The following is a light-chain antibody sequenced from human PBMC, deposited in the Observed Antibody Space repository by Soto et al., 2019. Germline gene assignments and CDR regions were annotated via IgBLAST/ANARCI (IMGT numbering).Light chain of an antibody. Sequence: QSVLTQSPSASASLGASVKLTCTLSSGHSSYAIAWHQQQPEKGPRYLMKVNSDGSHTKGDGIPDRFSGSSSGADRYLTISSIQSDDEADYYCQAWGTGGVFGGGTKLT. CDR2: VNSDGSH. V-gene: IGLV4-69*01. CDR3: QAWGTGGV. CDR1: SGHSSYA. J-gene: IGLJ3*02.